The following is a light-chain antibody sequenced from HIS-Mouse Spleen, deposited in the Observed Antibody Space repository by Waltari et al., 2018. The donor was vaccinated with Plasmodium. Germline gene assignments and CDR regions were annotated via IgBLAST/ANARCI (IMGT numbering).Light chain of an antibody. CDR3: LQDYNYPYT. CDR1: QGIRND. Sequence: AIQMTQSPSSLAASVGYRVTIPCHASQGIRNDLGWYQQKPGKAPKLLISAASSLQSWVPSRFSGSGSGTDFTLTISSLQPEDFATYYCLQDYNYPYTFGQGTKLEIK. V-gene: IGKV1-6*01. CDR2: AAS. J-gene: IGKJ2*01.